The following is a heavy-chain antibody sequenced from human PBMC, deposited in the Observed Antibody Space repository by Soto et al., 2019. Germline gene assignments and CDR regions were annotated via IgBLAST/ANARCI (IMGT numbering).Heavy chain of an antibody. CDR1: GGTFSSYA. Sequence: SVKVSCKASGGTFSSYAISWVRQAPGQGPEWMGGIIPIFGTANYAQKFQGRVTITADESTSTAYRELSSLRSEDTAVYYCASRYYYDSSGYPVGYYGMDVWGQGTTVTVAS. CDR2: IIPIFGTA. J-gene: IGHJ6*02. V-gene: IGHV1-69*13. D-gene: IGHD3-22*01. CDR3: ASRYYYDSSGYPVGYYGMDV.